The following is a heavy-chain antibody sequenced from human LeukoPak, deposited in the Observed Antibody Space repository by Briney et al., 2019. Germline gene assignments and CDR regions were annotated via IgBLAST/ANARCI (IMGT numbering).Heavy chain of an antibody. CDR3: AREGVEWQWLYDY. CDR2: IWYDGSNK. CDR1: GFTFSSYG. J-gene: IGHJ4*02. Sequence: PGGSLRLSCAASGFTFSSYGMHWVRQAPGKGLEGVAVIWYDGSNKYYADSVKGRFTISRDNSKNTLYLQMNSLRAEDTAVYYCAREGVEWQWLYDYWGQGTLVTVSS. V-gene: IGHV3-33*01. D-gene: IGHD6-19*01.